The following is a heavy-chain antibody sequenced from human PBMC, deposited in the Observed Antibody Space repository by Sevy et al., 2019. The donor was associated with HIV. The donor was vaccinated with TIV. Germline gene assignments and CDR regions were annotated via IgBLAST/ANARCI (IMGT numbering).Heavy chain of an antibody. J-gene: IGHJ6*03. Sequence: GGSLRLSCVASGFIFSTDWMHWVGQAPGKGLVWVSRIDTDGSDTSYADSVKGRFTISRDNAKNTLYLQMNSLRAEDTAVYYCVRDRPGPKHYMDVWGKGTTVTVSS. CDR1: GFIFSTDW. V-gene: IGHV3-74*01. CDR2: IDTDGSDT. CDR3: VRDRPGPKHYMDV.